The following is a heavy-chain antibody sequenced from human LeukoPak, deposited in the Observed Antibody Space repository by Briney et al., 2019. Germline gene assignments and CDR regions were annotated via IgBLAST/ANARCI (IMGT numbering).Heavy chain of an antibody. J-gene: IGHJ3*02. Sequence: ASVKVSCKASGYTFTSYGISWVRQAPGQGLEWMGWISAYNGNTNYAQKLQGRVTMTTDTSTSTAYMELRSLRSDDTAVYYCARYWEVVVTATGAFDIWGQGTMVTVSS. CDR3: ARYWEVVVTATGAFDI. CDR2: ISAYNGNT. CDR1: GYTFTSYG. V-gene: IGHV1-18*01. D-gene: IGHD2-21*02.